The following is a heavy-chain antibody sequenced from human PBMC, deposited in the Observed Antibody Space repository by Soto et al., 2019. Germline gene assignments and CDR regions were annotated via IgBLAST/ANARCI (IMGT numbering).Heavy chain of an antibody. CDR2: IIPISGTA. J-gene: IGHJ6*01. V-gene: IGHV1-69*01. CDR1: GGTFSSYA. D-gene: IGHD2-2*01. CDR3: ARSQGSSTSLEIYXYXYYGTDV. Sequence: QVQLVQSGAEVKKPGSSVKVSCKASGGTFSSYAISWVRQAPGQGLEWMGGIIPISGTANYAQKFQGRVTLTADESTSTAYMELSSLTSEDTAVYYCARSQGSSTSLEIYXYXYYGTDVWGQGTTLTVSS.